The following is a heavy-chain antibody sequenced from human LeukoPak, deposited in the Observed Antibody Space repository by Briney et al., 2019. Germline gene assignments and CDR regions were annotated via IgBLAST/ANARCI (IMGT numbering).Heavy chain of an antibody. V-gene: IGHV3-11*06. CDR3: ARGGRNDLRSWFDP. CDR2: ISNSRSDYR. CDR1: GFSFSTYD. D-gene: IGHD2-21*02. J-gene: IGHJ5*02. Sequence: GGSLRLSCAASGFSFSTYDMIWIRQAPGKGLEWVSHISNSRSDYRRYAESVRGRFTISRDNAKNSVYLEMNGLTKNDTAVHYCARGGRNDLRSWFDPWGQGTVVTVSS.